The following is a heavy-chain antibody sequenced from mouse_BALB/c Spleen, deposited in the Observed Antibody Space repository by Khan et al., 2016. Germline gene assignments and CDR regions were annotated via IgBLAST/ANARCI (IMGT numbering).Heavy chain of an antibody. CDR2: IFPGNVNT. D-gene: IGHD2-14*01. CDR3: ARHYGYAWFVY. Sequence: QVQLKQSGPELVKPGTSVRISCKAAGYTFTNYYIHWLKQGPGQGLEWIGWIFPGNVNTKFNEKFKGKATLTVDKSSTTVYMNLSSLTSEDSAVSFCARHYGYAWFVYWGQGTLVTVSA. J-gene: IGHJ3*01. CDR1: GYTFTNYY. V-gene: IGHV1S56*01.